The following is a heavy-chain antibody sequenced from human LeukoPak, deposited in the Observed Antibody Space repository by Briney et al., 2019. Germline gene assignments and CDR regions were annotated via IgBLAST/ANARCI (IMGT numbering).Heavy chain of an antibody. Sequence: RSSETLSLTCTVSGGSISSGGYYWSWIRQHPGKGLEWIGYIYYSGSTYYNPSLKSRVTISVDTSKNQFSLKLSSVTAADTAVYYCARDYDGRHSDGWGQGTLVTVSS. CDR1: GGSISSGGYY. D-gene: IGHD3-16*01. CDR2: IYYSGST. CDR3: ARDYDGRHSDG. J-gene: IGHJ4*02. V-gene: IGHV4-31*03.